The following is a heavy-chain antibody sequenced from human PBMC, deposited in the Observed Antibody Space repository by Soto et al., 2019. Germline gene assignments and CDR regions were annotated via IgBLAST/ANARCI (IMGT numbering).Heavy chain of an antibody. D-gene: IGHD4-17*01. J-gene: IGHJ6*02. V-gene: IGHV1-69*01. CDR3: AHGAYGDGYYGMDV. CDR1: GGTSSSYA. CDR2: IIPIFGTA. Sequence: QVQLVQSGAEVKKPGSSVKVSCKASGGTSSSYAISWVRQAPGQGLEWMGGIIPIFGTANYAQKFQGRVTITADESTSTAYMELSSLRSEDTAVYYCAHGAYGDGYYGMDVWGQGTTVTVSS.